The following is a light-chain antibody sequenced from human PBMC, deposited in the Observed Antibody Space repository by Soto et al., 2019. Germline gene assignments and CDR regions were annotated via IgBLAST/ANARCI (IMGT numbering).Light chain of an antibody. Sequence: QSALTQPPSASGAPGQGVTISCSGSSSNIGSNYVYWYQQFPGTAPKLLIYRNNQRPSGVPDRFSGSKSGTSASLAISGLRSEDEAEYHCAAWDDSPSVHVAFGGGTKVTVL. CDR3: AAWDDSPSVHVA. V-gene: IGLV1-47*01. J-gene: IGLJ2*01. CDR1: SSNIGSNY. CDR2: RNN.